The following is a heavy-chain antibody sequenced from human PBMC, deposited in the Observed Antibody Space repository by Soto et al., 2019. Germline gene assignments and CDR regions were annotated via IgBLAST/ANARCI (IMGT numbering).Heavy chain of an antibody. CDR2: IKQDGSEK. V-gene: IGHV3-7*03. J-gene: IGHJ4*02. CDR3: APSPRNGYNLFDY. D-gene: IGHD5-12*01. CDR1: GFTFSSYW. Sequence: GESLKISCAASGFTFSSYWMSWVRQAPGKGLEWVANIKQDGSEKYYVDSVKGRFTISRDNAKNSLYLQMNSLRAEDTAVYYCAPSPRNGYNLFDYWGQGTLVTVSS.